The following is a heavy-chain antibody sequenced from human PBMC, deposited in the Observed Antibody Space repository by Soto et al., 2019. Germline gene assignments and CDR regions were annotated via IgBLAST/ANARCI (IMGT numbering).Heavy chain of an antibody. D-gene: IGHD2-21*01. CDR2: IWYDGSNK. J-gene: IGHJ6*02. V-gene: IGHV3-33*01. Sequence: GGSLRLSCAASGFTFSSYGMHWVRQAPGKGLEWVAVIWYDGSNKYYADSVKGRFTISRDNSKNTLYLQMNSLRAEDTAVYYCARAILPKHGSHYYYYYGMDVWGQGTTVTVSS. CDR1: GFTFSSYG. CDR3: ARAILPKHGSHYYYYYGMDV.